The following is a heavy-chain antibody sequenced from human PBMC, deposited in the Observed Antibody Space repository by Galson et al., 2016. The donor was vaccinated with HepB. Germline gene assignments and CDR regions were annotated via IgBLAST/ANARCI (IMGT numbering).Heavy chain of an antibody. J-gene: IGHJ6*02. CDR1: GGSISNFY. V-gene: IGHV4-59*01. D-gene: IGHD1-14*01. CDR3: GRDSVDGIPDYYYGIDV. CDR2: SYYNGNT. Sequence: CTVSGGSISNFYWTWIRQPPGKGLEWIGCSYYNGNTHYNPSLKSRVTISVDTSRNQFSLKLSSLTAADTAVYYCGRDSVDGIPDYYYGIDVWGQGTTVTVSS.